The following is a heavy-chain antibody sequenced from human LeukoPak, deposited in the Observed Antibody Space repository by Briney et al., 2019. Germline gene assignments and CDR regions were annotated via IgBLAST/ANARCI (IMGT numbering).Heavy chain of an antibody. CDR2: ISAYNGNT. CDR1: GYTFTSYG. V-gene: IGHV1-18*01. J-gene: IGHJ4*02. CDR3: ARGNYDFWSGLQPFDY. D-gene: IGHD3-3*01. Sequence: ASVKVSCKAFGYTFTSYGISWVRQAPGQGLEWMGWISAYNGNTNYAQKLQGRVTMTTDTSTSTAYMELRSLRSDDTAVYYCARGNYDFWSGLQPFDYWGQGTLVTVSS.